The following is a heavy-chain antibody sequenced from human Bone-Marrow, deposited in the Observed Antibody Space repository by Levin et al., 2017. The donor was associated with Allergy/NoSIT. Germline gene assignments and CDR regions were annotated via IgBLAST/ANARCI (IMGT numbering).Heavy chain of an antibody. Sequence: SSVKVSCKASGYTFTSHDINWVRQATGQGPEWLGWMNPNSGKTGYAQKFQGRITMTRDTSISTAYIELSSLTSEDTAVYYCARNLPNTGNFDSWGQGTLVTVSS. CDR2: MNPNSGKT. CDR1: GYTFTSHD. V-gene: IGHV1-8*01. D-gene: IGHD1-26*01. CDR3: ARNLPNTGNFDS. J-gene: IGHJ5*01.